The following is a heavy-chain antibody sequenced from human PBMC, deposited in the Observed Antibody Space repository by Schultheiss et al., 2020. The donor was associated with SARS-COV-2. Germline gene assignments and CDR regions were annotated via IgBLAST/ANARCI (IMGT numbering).Heavy chain of an antibody. J-gene: IGHJ4*02. CDR2: IKQDGSEK. V-gene: IGHV3-7*01. D-gene: IGHD2-8*01. Sequence: GGSLRLSCAASGFTFSSYWMSWVRQAPGKGLEWVANIKQDGSEKYYVDSVKGRFTISRDNAKNSLYLQMNSLRAEDTAVYFCARDSPYCTNGVCYTLDYWGQGTLVTVSS. CDR3: ARDSPYCTNGVCYTLDY. CDR1: GFTFSSYW.